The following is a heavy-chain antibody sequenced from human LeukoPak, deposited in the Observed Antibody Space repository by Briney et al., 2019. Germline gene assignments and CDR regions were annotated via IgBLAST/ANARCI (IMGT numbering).Heavy chain of an antibody. D-gene: IGHD2-21*02. J-gene: IGHJ4*02. CDR2: IIGTRGSI. V-gene: IGHV3-23*01. CDR1: GFTFSSYA. Sequence: GGSLRLSCAASGFTFSSYAMSWVRQAPGKGVEWVSTIIGTRGSIYYPHSVKRRFTISRDNSKNTLYLQMNSLRAEDTALYYCAKEPLYCGGDCYEPFDYWGQGTLVTVST. CDR3: AKEPLYCGGDCYEPFDY.